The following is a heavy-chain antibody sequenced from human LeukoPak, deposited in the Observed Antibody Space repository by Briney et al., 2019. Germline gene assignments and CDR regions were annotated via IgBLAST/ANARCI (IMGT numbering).Heavy chain of an antibody. CDR3: ARVLLVGATTVDY. CDR1: GGSISSSNW. V-gene: IGHV4-4*02. D-gene: IGHD1-26*01. Sequence: SETLSLTCAVSGGSISSSNWWSWVRQPPGKGLEWIGEIYHSGSTNYNPSLKSRVTISVDKSKNQFSLKLSSVTAADTAVYYCARVLLVGATTVDYWGQGTLVTVSS. J-gene: IGHJ4*02. CDR2: IYHSGST.